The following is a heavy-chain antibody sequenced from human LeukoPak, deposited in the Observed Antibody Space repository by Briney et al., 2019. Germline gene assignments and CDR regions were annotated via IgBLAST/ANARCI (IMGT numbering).Heavy chain of an antibody. CDR1: GFTFSSYA. CDR3: ARGGYSGYDEVPRYYYYGMDV. Sequence: GGSLRLSCAASGFTFSSYAMSWVRQAPGKGLEWVSYISSSGSTIYYADSVKGRFTISRDNAKNSLYLQMNSLRAEDTAVYYCARGGYSGYDEVPRYYYYGMDVWGQGTTVTVSS. V-gene: IGHV3-48*03. CDR2: ISSSGSTI. D-gene: IGHD5-12*01. J-gene: IGHJ6*02.